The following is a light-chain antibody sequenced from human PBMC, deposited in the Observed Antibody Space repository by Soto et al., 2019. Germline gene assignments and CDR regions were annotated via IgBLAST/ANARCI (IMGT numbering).Light chain of an antibody. V-gene: IGLV2-8*01. J-gene: IGLJ3*02. CDR2: EVY. CDR1: FNDVGGYNY. CDR3: SSYVGNNNLV. Sequence: QSAVTQPPSASGSPGQSVTISCTGTFNDVGGYNYVSWYQQHPGKAPKVIIYEVYKRPSGVPDRFSGSKSGKTASLTVSGLHADDEADYYCSSYVGNNNLVFGGGTKLTVL.